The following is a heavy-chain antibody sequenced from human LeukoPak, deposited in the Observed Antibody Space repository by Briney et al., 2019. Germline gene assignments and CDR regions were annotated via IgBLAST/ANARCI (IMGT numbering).Heavy chain of an antibody. CDR1: GFTFSSYA. D-gene: IGHD3-9*01. V-gene: IGHV3-30-3*01. CDR2: ISYDGSNK. J-gene: IGHJ4*02. Sequence: LPGGSLRLSCAASGFTFSSYAMHWVRQAPCKGLEWVAVISYDGSNKYYADSVKGRFTIPRDNSKNTLYLQMNSLRAEDTAVYYCARDLLTGYYSFDYWGQGTLVTVSS. CDR3: ARDLLTGYYSFDY.